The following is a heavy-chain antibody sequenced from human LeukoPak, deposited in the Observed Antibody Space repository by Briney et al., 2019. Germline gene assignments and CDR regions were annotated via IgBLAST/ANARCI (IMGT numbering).Heavy chain of an antibody. CDR3: ARSYYDFWSGYLTDP. J-gene: IGHJ5*02. D-gene: IGHD3-3*01. CDR1: GGSFSGYY. V-gene: IGHV4-34*01. CDR2: VNHSGST. Sequence: SETLSLTCAVYGGSFSGYYWSWIRQPPGKGLEWIGEVNHSGSTNYNPSLKSRVTISVDTSKNQFSLKLSSVTAADTAVYYCARSYYDFWSGYLTDPWGQGTLATVSS.